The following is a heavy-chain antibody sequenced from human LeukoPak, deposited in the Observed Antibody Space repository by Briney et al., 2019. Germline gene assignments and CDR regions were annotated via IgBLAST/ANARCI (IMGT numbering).Heavy chain of an antibody. Sequence: SETLSLTCTVSGGSISGYYWSWIRQPPGKELEWIGYIYYSGSTNYNPSLKSRVTISVDTSKNQFSLKLSSVTAADTAVYYCARDRPYYDILTGYYGAYYYYGMDVWGQGTTVTVSS. CDR1: GGSISGYY. CDR3: ARDRPYYDILTGYYGAYYYYGMDV. D-gene: IGHD3-9*01. J-gene: IGHJ6*02. CDR2: IYYSGST. V-gene: IGHV4-59*12.